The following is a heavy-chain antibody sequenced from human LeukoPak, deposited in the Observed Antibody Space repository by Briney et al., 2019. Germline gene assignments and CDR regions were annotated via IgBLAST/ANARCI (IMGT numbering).Heavy chain of an antibody. D-gene: IGHD3-22*01. V-gene: IGHV1-2*02. J-gene: IGHJ3*02. Sequence: GASVKVSCKASGYTFTGYYMHWVRQAPGQGLEWMGWINPNSDGTNYAQMFQGRVTMTRDTSITTAYMELSRLRSDDTAVYFCARLNYDTAFDIWGQGTMVTVSS. CDR3: ARLNYDTAFDI. CDR1: GYTFTGYY. CDR2: INPNSDGT.